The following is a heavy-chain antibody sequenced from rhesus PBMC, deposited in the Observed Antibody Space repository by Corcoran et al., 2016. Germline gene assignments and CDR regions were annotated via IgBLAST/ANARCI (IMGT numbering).Heavy chain of an antibody. CDR1: GFTFSGYE. D-gene: IGHD4-23*01. J-gene: IGHJ3*01. V-gene: IGHV3-115*02. CDR3: ARRGVTTFAFDF. Sequence: EVQLAESGGGLVQPGGSLRLSCAASGFTFSGYEMHWVRQAPGKGLESVSVIGGVSRYTNYADSVRGRFTIARDNAKNSLSLQMHSLRAEDTAVYYCARRGVTTFAFDFWGQGLRVTVSS. CDR2: IGGVSRYT.